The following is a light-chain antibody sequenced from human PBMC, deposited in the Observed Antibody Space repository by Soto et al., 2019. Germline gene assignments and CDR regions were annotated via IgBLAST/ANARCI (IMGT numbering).Light chain of an antibody. CDR2: GAS. CDR1: QSVSSSY. V-gene: IGKV3-20*01. J-gene: IGKJ1*01. CDR3: QQYGSSPRGT. Sequence: EIVLTQSPGTLSLSPGERATLSCRASQSVSSSYLAWYQQKPGQAPRLLIYGASSRATGIPGRFSGSGSGTDFTLTISSLEPEDFAVYYCQQYGSSPRGTFGQGTKVEIK.